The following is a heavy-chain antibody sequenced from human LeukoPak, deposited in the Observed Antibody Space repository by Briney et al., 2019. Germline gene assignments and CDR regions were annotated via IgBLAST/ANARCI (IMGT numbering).Heavy chain of an antibody. CDR1: GFTFGSSW. D-gene: IGHD1/OR15-1a*01. CDR2: IYNDGTNA. J-gene: IGHJ5*02. Sequence: GGSLRLSCAASGFTFGSSWMHWFRQAPGQGLVWVSCIYNDGTNAIYAHSVMGRFSMSRDTPRNTVYLQMNGLRAEDTAVYYCARGNIGPDLWGQGTLVTVSS. CDR3: ARGNIGPDL. V-gene: IGHV3-74*01.